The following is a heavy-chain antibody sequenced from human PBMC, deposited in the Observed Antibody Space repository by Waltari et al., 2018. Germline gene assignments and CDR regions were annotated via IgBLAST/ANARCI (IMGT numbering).Heavy chain of an antibody. J-gene: IGHJ5*02. D-gene: IGHD1-26*01. V-gene: IGHV3-30*18. Sequence: QVEESGGGVVQPGGSLRLPCLASESPFTSYGRHGVRQAPGKGLEWLEVISSDGSNKYYEDSVKGRFTVSRDNSKNSVYLQMNSLRPEDTALYFCAKAGGIHNYPLDPWGQGTLVTVSS. CDR2: ISSDGSNK. CDR3: AKAGGIHNYPLDP. CDR1: ESPFTSYG.